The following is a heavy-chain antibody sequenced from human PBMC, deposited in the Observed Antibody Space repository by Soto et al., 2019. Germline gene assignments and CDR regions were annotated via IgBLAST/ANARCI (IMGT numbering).Heavy chain of an antibody. J-gene: IGHJ4*02. CDR2: IYYSVRT. CDR1: GGSISSTSYY. Sequence: PSCTLSLTCTVSGGSISSTSYYWGWIRQPPGKGLEWIGSIYYSVRTYYNPSLKSRLTISVDTSKNQLSLKVTSVTAAYTAVYYCESIVGATYCDYWGQGTLVTGPS. CDR3: ESIVGATYCDY. D-gene: IGHD1-26*01. V-gene: IGHV4-39*01.